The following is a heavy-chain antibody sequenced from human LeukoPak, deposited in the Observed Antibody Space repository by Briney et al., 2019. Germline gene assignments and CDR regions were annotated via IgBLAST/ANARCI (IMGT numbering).Heavy chain of an antibody. D-gene: IGHD4-17*01. CDR3: ARDRRPGEADY. V-gene: IGHV3-30*02. CDR1: GFTFSSYG. J-gene: IGHJ4*02. Sequence: GGSLRLSCAASGFTFSSYGMHWVGRAPGKWLEWVAYIRYDGSNKHYADSVKGRYTISRDNSKTTLYLQMNSLRAEDTAVYYCARDRRPGEADYWGQGTLVTVSS. CDR2: IRYDGSNK.